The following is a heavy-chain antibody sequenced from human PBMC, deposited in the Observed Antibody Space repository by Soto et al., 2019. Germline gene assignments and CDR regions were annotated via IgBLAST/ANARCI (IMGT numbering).Heavy chain of an antibody. J-gene: IGHJ3*02. CDR1: GGFVSSGSYY. CDR2: MSHSGGT. V-gene: IGHV4-34*01. CDR3: ARVERGTATTVVDAFDI. Sequence: QVQLQQWGAGLLKPSETLSLTCAVYGGFVSSGSYYWSWIRQPPGKGLEWIGEMSHSGGTHFTPSLKSRVTISVDTSKTQFSLKMSALTAAYTALYYCARVERGTATTVVDAFDIWGPGTMVTVSS. D-gene: IGHD1-1*01.